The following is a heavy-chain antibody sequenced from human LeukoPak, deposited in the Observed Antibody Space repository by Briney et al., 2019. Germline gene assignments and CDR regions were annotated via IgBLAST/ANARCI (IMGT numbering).Heavy chain of an antibody. CDR2: IYSGGEA. V-gene: IGHV3-53*01. CDR3: VRSTPGPHCSGVGCPPTLTPFDS. D-gene: IGHD2-15*01. J-gene: IGHJ4*02. CDR1: GFTVSSKY. Sequence: GGSLRLSCTAYGFTVSSKYMSWVRQAPGRGLEWVSVIYSGGEAFCADSVRGRFTISRDDSKNTLFLEMKSLRVEDTAAYFCVRSTPGPHCSGVGCPPTLTPFDSWGQGTLVTVSS.